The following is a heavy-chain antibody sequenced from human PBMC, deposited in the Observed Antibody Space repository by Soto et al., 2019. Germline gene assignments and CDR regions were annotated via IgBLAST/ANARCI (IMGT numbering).Heavy chain of an antibody. CDR2: IYYSGST. J-gene: IGHJ4*02. Sequence: SETLSLTCTVSGGSISSGGYYWSWIRQHPGKGLEWIGYIYYSGSTYYNPSLKSRVTISVDTSKNQFSLKLSSVTAADTAVYYCAGVNYYDSSGYPDYWGQGTLVTVSS. D-gene: IGHD3-22*01. V-gene: IGHV4-31*03. CDR1: GGSISSGGYY. CDR3: AGVNYYDSSGYPDY.